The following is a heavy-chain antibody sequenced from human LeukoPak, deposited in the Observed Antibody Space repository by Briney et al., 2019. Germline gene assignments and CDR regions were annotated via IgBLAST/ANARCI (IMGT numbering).Heavy chain of an antibody. CDR1: GFTVSSNY. CDR2: IYSGGNT. J-gene: IGHJ3*02. V-gene: IGHV3-53*05. D-gene: IGHD4-17*01. Sequence: GGSLRLSCAASGFTVSSNYLSWVRQAPGKGLEWVSVIYSGGNTYYADSVKGRFTTSRDNAKNSLYLQMNSLRAEDTALYYCAKGSPTVSGGAFDIWGQGTMVTVSS. CDR3: AKGSPTVSGGAFDI.